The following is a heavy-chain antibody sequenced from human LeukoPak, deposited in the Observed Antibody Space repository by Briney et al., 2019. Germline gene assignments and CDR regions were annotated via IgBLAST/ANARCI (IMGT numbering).Heavy chain of an antibody. D-gene: IGHD6-13*01. V-gene: IGHV3-11*01. CDR1: GFTFSDYY. J-gene: IGHJ4*02. CDR3: AREYSSSWIKGRLLDY. Sequence: GGSGRLSCAASGFTFSDYYMSCIRQAPGKGLEWVSYISSSGSTIYYADSVKGRFTISRDNAKNSLYLQMNSLRAEDTAVYYCAREYSSSWIKGRLLDYWGQGTLVTVSS. CDR2: ISSSGSTI.